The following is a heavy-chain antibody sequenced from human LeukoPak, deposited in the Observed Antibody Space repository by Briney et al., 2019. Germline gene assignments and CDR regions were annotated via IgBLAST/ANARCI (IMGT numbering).Heavy chain of an antibody. V-gene: IGHV1-2*02. J-gene: IGHJ5*02. CDR1: GYTFTGYY. CDR2: INPNSGGT. Sequence: RVASVKVSCKASGYTFTGYYMHWVRQAPGQGLEWMGWINPNSGGTKNAQKFQGRVTMTRDTSISTAYMELSSLESDDTAVYYCTGGHSIAAGGGYFDPWGQGTLVTVSS. D-gene: IGHD6-13*01. CDR3: TGGHSIAAGGGYFDP.